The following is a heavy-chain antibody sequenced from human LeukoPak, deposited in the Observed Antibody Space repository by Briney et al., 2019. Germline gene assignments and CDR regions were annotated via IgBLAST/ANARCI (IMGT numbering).Heavy chain of an antibody. D-gene: IGHD1-26*01. CDR2: IYSGGNT. V-gene: IGHV3-53*01. Sequence: GGSLRLSCAVSGFTVSNSYMSWVRQAPGKGLECVSIIYSGGNTYYADSVRGRFTISRDISKDTLYLQMNSLRVEDTAVYYCARGIVGATDFLDYWGQGTLVTVSS. CDR3: ARGIVGATDFLDY. CDR1: GFTVSNSY. J-gene: IGHJ4*02.